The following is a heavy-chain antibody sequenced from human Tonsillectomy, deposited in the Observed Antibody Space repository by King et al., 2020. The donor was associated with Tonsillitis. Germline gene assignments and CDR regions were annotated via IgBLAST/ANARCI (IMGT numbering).Heavy chain of an antibody. J-gene: IGHJ4*02. CDR3: ARGGGYETGCYFDH. CDR2: IHDSGST. D-gene: IGHD5-12*01. CDR1: GGSISSGDYS. V-gene: IGHV4-30-4*01. Sequence: VQLQESGPGLVKPTQTLSLTCTVSGGSISSGDYSWSVIRPPPGKVLEWIGYIHDSGSTYNNQSLKSRATISLDTSKNNFSLKLSSVTAADTAVYYCARGGGYETGCYFDHWGQGTLVTVSS.